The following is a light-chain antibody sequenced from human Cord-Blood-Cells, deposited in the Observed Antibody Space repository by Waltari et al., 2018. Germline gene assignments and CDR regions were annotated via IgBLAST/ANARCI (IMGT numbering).Light chain of an antibody. CDR3: QQYNSYSPYT. CDR1: QSISSW. Sequence: DIQMTQSPSTLSASVGDRVTITCRASQSISSWLAWYQQKPGKAPKLLIYDASSLESGVPSRFCVSGSGTEFTLTISSLQPDDFATYYCQQYNSYSPYTFGQGTKLEIK. J-gene: IGKJ2*01. CDR2: DAS. V-gene: IGKV1-5*01.